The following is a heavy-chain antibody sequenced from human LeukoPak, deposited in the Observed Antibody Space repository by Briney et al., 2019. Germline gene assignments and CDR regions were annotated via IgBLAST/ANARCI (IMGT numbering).Heavy chain of an antibody. J-gene: IGHJ4*02. Sequence: GSLRLSCAASGFTFSSYGMHWVRQAPGKGLEWVAVIWYDGSNKYYADSVKGRFTISRDNSKNTLYLQMNSLRAEDTAVYYCARFPSYSGSYYLDYWGQGTLVTVSS. CDR1: GFTFSSYG. V-gene: IGHV3-33*01. D-gene: IGHD1-26*01. CDR3: ARFPSYSGSYYLDY. CDR2: IWYDGSNK.